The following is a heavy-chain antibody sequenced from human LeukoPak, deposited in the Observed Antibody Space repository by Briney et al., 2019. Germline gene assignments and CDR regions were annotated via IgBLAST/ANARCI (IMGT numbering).Heavy chain of an antibody. V-gene: IGHV3-64*01. Sequence: PGGSLRLSCAASGFTFSSYAMHWVRQAPGKGLEYVSAISSNGGSTYYANSVKGRFTISRDNSKNTLYLQMNSLRAEDTAVYYCAKVPIYGDYDYWGQGTLVTVSS. D-gene: IGHD4-17*01. CDR3: AKVPIYGDYDY. CDR2: ISSNGGST. CDR1: GFTFSSYA. J-gene: IGHJ4*02.